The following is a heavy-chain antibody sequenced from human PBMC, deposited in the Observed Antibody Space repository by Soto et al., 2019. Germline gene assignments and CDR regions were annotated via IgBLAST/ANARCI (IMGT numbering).Heavy chain of an antibody. J-gene: IGHJ4*02. Sequence: PGGSLRLSCAASGFTFSSYAMHWVRQAPGKGLEYVSVITSNGGSTYYGNSVKGRFTISRDNSKNTLYLQMNSLRVDDTAVYYCARSVYTYGTYLVDFWGQGTRVTVSS. D-gene: IGHD5-18*01. CDR1: GFTFSSYA. CDR2: ITSNGGST. V-gene: IGHV3-64*01. CDR3: ARSVYTYGTYLVDF.